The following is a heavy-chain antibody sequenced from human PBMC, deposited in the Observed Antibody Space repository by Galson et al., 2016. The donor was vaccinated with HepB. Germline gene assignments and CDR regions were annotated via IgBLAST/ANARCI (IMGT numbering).Heavy chain of an antibody. CDR3: ARRTEGTIWSVDI. CDR1: GFTFSSYA. V-gene: IGHV3-23*01. D-gene: IGHD1-1*01. J-gene: IGHJ3*02. CDR2: IGGSGGST. Sequence: SLRLSCAASGFTFSSYAVSWVRQAPGKGLEWVSGIGGSGGSTNYADSVKGRSTISRDNSKSTVYLQMDSLRAEDTAVYYCARRTEGTIWSVDIWGQGTTVTVSS.